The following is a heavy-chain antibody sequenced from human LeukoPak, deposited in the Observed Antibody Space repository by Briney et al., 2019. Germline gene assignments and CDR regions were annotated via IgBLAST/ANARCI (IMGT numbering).Heavy chain of an antibody. CDR2: IYSGGST. D-gene: IGHD6-19*01. Sequence: GGSLRLSCAAPGFTVSSNYMTWVRQAPGKGLEWVSVIYSGGSTYYADSVKGRFTISRDNSKSTLYLQMNSLRVEDTAVYYCARGIAVADTGFFDYWGQGTLVTASS. CDR1: GFTVSSNY. J-gene: IGHJ4*02. V-gene: IGHV3-66*01. CDR3: ARGIAVADTGFFDY.